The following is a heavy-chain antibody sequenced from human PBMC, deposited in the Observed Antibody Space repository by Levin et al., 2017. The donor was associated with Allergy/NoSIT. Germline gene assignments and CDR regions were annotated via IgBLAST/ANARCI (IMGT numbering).Heavy chain of an antibody. J-gene: IGHJ4*02. CDR2: IKSKTDGGTI. Sequence: PGGSLRLSCAASGINFIRAWMSWVRQAPGKGLEWVGRIKSKTDGGTIDYAAPVKGRFSISRDDSKNMLYLEMNGLKTEDTAVYYCSSIGYGEYVVAYWGQGILVTVSS. V-gene: IGHV3-15*01. CDR3: SSIGYGEYVVAY. D-gene: IGHD4-17*01. CDR1: GINFIRAW.